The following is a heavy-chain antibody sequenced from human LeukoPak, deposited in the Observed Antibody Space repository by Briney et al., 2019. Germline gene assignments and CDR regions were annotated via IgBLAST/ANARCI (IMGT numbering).Heavy chain of an antibody. Sequence: SETLSLTCGVSGGSITNTNYWTWVRQAPGKGLEWIGEVNLQGSTNYNPSLMGRVAISVDTSENHISLQLTSLTAADTAVYYCAREGGPYRPLDYSGQGTLVTVSS. CDR3: AREGGPYRPLDY. J-gene: IGHJ4*02. CDR1: GGSITNTNY. CDR2: VNLQGST. V-gene: IGHV4-4*02.